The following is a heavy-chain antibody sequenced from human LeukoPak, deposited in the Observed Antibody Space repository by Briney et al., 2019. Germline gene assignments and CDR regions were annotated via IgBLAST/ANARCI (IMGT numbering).Heavy chain of an antibody. J-gene: IGHJ4*02. V-gene: IGHV1-69*06. CDR1: GYTFTSYG. D-gene: IGHD3-10*01. CDR2: IIPIFGTA. CDR3: ATRRVLLWFGELLPLDY. Sequence: GASVKVSCKASGYTFTSYGISWVRQAPGQGLEWMGGIIPIFGTANYAQKFQGRVTITADKSTSTAYMELSSLRSEDTAVYYCATRRVLLWFGELLPLDYWGQGTLVTVSS.